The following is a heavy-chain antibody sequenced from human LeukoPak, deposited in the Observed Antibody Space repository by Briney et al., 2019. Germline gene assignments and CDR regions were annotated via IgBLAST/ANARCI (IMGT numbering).Heavy chain of an antibody. D-gene: IGHD2-2*03. CDR2: IYYSGST. Sequence: PSQTLSLTCTVSGGSISSGGYYWGWIRQHPGKGLEWIGYIYYSGSTYYNPSLKSRVTISVDTSKNQFSLKLSSVTAADTAVYYCARDRDGYCSSTSCYGGLDPWGQGTLVTVSS. CDR1: GGSISSGGYY. J-gene: IGHJ5*02. CDR3: ARDRDGYCSSTSCYGGLDP. V-gene: IGHV4-31*03.